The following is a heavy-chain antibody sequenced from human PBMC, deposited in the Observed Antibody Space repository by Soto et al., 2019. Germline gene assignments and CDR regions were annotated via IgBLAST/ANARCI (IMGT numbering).Heavy chain of an antibody. CDR1: GFTFSSYW. CDR3: AVPYLYSSSTFDM. V-gene: IGHV3-74*01. J-gene: IGHJ3*02. Sequence: EVQLVESGGGLVQPGGSLRLSCAASGFTFSSYWMHWVRQAPGKGLVWVSRINSGGSSTSYADSVKGRFTIARDNAKNTLYLQMNSLRAEDTAVYYCAVPYLYSSSTFDMWGQGTMVSVSS. CDR2: INSGGSST. D-gene: IGHD6-6*01.